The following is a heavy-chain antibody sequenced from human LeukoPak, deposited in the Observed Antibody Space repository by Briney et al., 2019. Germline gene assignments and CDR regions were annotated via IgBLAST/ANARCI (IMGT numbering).Heavy chain of an antibody. D-gene: IGHD3-3*01. V-gene: IGHV4-34*01. Sequence: PSETLSLTCAVYGGSFSGYYWSWIRQPPGEGLEWIGEINHSGSTNYNPSLKSRVTISVDTSKNQFSLKLSSVTAADTAVYYCARSSYDFWSGYSTGYFDLWGRGTLVTVSS. CDR3: ARSSYDFWSGYSTGYFDL. J-gene: IGHJ2*01. CDR1: GGSFSGYY. CDR2: INHSGST.